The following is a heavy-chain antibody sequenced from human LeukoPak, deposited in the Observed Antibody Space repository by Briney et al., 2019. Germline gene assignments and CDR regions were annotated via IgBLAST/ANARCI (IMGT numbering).Heavy chain of an antibody. J-gene: IGHJ4*02. V-gene: IGHV1-2*02. Sequence: ASVKVSCKASGYTFTGYYMHWVRQAPGQGLEWMGWINPNSGGTNYAQKFQGRVTMTRDTSISTAYMELSRLRSDDTAVYYRARANYGDYAVDYWGQGTLVTVSS. CDR1: GYTFTGYY. CDR3: ARANYGDYAVDY. CDR2: INPNSGGT. D-gene: IGHD4-17*01.